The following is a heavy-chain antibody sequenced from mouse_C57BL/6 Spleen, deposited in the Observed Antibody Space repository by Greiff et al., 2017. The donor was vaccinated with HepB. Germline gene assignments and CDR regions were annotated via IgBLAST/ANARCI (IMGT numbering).Heavy chain of an antibody. CDR3: ARWDGGYFDG. V-gene: IGHV1-69*01. J-gene: IGHJ1*03. CDR1: GYTFTSYW. CDR2: IDPSDSYT. Sequence: QVQLQQPGAELVMPGASVKLSCKASGYTFTSYWMHWVKQRPGQGLEWIGEIDPSDSYTNYNQKFKGKSTLTVDKSSSTAYMQLSSLTSEDSAVYYSARWDGGYFDGWGTGTTVTVAS. D-gene: IGHD4-1*01.